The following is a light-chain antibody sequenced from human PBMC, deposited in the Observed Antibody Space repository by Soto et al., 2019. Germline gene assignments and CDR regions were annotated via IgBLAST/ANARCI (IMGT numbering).Light chain of an antibody. CDR1: QSVSSTY. J-gene: IGKJ3*01. Sequence: EIVLTQSPATLSLSPGERATLSCRASQSVSSTYLAWYQQKPRQPPRLLIYGASSSATGIPDRFSGSSSGTEFTLTISRLEPDDLAVYYGQHYCSSVLFSFGPGTKVDIK. CDR2: GAS. CDR3: QHYCSSVLFS. V-gene: IGKV3-20*01.